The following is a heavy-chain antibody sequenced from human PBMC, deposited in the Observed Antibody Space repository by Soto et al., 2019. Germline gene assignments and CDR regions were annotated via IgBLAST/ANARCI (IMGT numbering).Heavy chain of an antibody. CDR3: ARGRRRSCSSTSCYWFDP. J-gene: IGHJ5*02. CDR2: MNPNSGNT. CDR1: GYTFTSYD. V-gene: IGHV1-8*01. D-gene: IGHD2-2*01. Sequence: ASVKVSCKASGYTFTSYDINWVRQATGQGLEWMGWMNPNSGNTGYAQKFQGRVTMTRNTSISTAYMERSSLRSEDTAVYYCARGRRRSCSSTSCYWFDPWGQGTLVTVSS.